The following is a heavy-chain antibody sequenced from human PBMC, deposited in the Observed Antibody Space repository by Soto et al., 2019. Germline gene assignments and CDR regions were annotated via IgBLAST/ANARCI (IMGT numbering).Heavy chain of an antibody. J-gene: IGHJ4*02. V-gene: IGHV1-69*06. CDR1: GGTFGSYA. D-gene: IGHD2-15*01. Sequence: QVQLVQSGAEVKKPGSSVKVSCKSSGGTFGSYAISWVRRAPGQGLGWMGGVIPIFGTPHYAQKFHGRVTITADIPTSTAYLELSSLKSADTAVYYCAKIRWTISLQEEDAIWGQGTLVTVSS. CDR3: AKIRWTISLQEEDAI. CDR2: VIPIFGTP.